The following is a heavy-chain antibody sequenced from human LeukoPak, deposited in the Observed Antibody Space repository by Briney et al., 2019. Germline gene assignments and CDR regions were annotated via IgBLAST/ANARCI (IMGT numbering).Heavy chain of an antibody. D-gene: IGHD6-6*01. CDR3: TSLAYSSSSGLDY. CDR1: GFTFSGSA. CDR2: IRSKANSYAT. J-gene: IGHJ4*02. Sequence: GGSLRLSCAASGFTFSGSAMHWVRQASGKGLEWVGRIRSKANSYATAYAASVKGRFTISRDDSKNTAYLQMSSLKTEDTAVYYCTSLAYSSSSGLDYWGQGTLVTVSS. V-gene: IGHV3-73*01.